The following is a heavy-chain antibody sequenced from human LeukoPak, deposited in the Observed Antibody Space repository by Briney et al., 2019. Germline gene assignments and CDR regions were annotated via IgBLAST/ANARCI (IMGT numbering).Heavy chain of an antibody. V-gene: IGHV1-8*03. Sequence: ASVKVSCKASGYTFTSYDINWVRQATGQGLEWMGWMNPNSGNTGYAQKFQGRVTITADESTSTAYMELSSLRSEDTAVYYCASRAYYYGSGSASWFDPWGQGTLVTVSS. J-gene: IGHJ5*02. CDR3: ASRAYYYGSGSASWFDP. CDR2: MNPNSGNT. D-gene: IGHD3-10*01. CDR1: GYTFTSYD.